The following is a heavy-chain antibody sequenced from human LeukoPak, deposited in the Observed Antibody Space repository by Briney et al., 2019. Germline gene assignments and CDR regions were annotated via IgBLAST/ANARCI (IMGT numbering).Heavy chain of an antibody. D-gene: IGHD5-24*01. J-gene: IGHJ4*02. CDR3: ARHGPKSYYFDY. CDR2: IRYDGSNK. CDR1: GFTFSSYG. V-gene: IGHV3-30*02. Sequence: GGSLRLSCAASGFTFSSYGMHWVRQAPGKGLEWVAFIRYDGSNKYYADSVKGRFTISRDSSKYTLYLQMNSLRPEDTAVYYCARHGPKSYYFDYWGQGTLVTVSS.